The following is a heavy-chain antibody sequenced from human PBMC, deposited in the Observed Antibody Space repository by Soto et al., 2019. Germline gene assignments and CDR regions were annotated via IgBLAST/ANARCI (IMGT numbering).Heavy chain of an antibody. Sequence: GGSLRLSCAASGFSFSGYSMSWVRQAPGKGLEWVSFIDLSGTTTYYSDSVKGRFTISKDKSMNTVYLQMNSLRVEDTAIYYCAKDRVPDGIYFFDYGGRGVLVPVSS. CDR2: IDLSGTTT. CDR1: GFSFSGYS. CDR3: AKDRVPDGIYFFDY. J-gene: IGHJ4*02. D-gene: IGHD1-20*01. V-gene: IGHV3-23*03.